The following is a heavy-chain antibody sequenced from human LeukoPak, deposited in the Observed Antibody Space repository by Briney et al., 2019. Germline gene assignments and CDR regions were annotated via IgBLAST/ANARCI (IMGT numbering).Heavy chain of an antibody. CDR3: ARDPNGDRIFDY. CDR1: GGSINNYY. Sequence: SETLSLTCTVSGGSINNYYWSWIRQPPGKGLEWIGYVYYSGSTHYNPSLKSRVTISVDTSKNQFSLKLSSVTAADTAVYYCARDPNGDRIFDYWGQGTLVTVSS. J-gene: IGHJ4*02. D-gene: IGHD2-21*02. V-gene: IGHV4-59*01. CDR2: VYYSGST.